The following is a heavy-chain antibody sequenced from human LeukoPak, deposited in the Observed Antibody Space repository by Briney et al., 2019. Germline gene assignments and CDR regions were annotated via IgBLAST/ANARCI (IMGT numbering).Heavy chain of an antibody. Sequence: ALVKVSCKASGGTFSSYAISWVRQAPGQGLEWMGRIIPILGIANYAQKFQGRVTITADKSTSTAYMELSSLRSEDTAVYYCARGGAGRDGYDFDYWGQGTLVTVSS. D-gene: IGHD5-24*01. J-gene: IGHJ4*02. CDR2: IIPILGIA. CDR3: ARGGAGRDGYDFDY. V-gene: IGHV1-69*04. CDR1: GGTFSSYA.